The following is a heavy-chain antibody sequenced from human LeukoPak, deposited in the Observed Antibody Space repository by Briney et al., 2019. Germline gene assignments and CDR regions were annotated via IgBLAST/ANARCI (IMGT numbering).Heavy chain of an antibody. J-gene: IGHJ4*02. D-gene: IGHD6-13*01. CDR1: GFTLSNYV. Sequence: PGGSLRLSCVASGFTLSNYVMSWVRQTPGKGLEWVSSISGSGDITFYADSVKGRFTISRDNSKNTLYLQMNSLRAEDTAVYYCASFRLDSSWYYFDYWGQGTLVTVSS. V-gene: IGHV3-23*01. CDR2: ISGSGDIT. CDR3: ASFRLDSSWYYFDY.